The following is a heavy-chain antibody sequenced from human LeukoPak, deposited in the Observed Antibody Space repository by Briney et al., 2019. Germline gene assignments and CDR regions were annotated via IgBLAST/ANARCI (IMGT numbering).Heavy chain of an antibody. CDR3: ARTEYCSSTSCYKVDP. V-gene: IGHV1-69*06. J-gene: IGHJ5*02. CDR2: IIPIFGTA. CDR1: GGTFSSYA. D-gene: IGHD2-2*02. Sequence: SVTVSCKASGGTFSSYAISWVRQAPGKGLEWMGGIIPIFGTANYAQKFQGRVTITADKSTSTAYMELSSLRSEDTAVYYCARTEYCSSTSCYKVDPWGQGTLVTVSS.